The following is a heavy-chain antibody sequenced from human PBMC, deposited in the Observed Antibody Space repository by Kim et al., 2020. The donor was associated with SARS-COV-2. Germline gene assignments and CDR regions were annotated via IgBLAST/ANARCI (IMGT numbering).Heavy chain of an antibody. D-gene: IGHD6-13*01. Sequence: GGSLRLSCAAAGFTFSTSAMSWVRQAPGKELDWVSAISGSGGSTYYADSVKGRFTISRDNSRNTLYLEMTSLRAEDTALYYCAKGAYSSSWYRSPFDSWG. CDR3: AKGAYSSSWYRSPFDS. V-gene: IGHV3-23*01. J-gene: IGHJ4*01. CDR1: GFTFSTSA. CDR2: ISGSGGST.